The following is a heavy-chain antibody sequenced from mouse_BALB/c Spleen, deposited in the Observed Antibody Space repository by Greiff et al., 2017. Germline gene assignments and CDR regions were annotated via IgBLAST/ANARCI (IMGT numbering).Heavy chain of an antibody. CDR2: ISSGGST. CDR1: GFTFSSYA. D-gene: IGHD2-4*01. CDR3: ARRDYDAWFAY. V-gene: IGHV5-6-5*01. J-gene: IGHJ3*01. Sequence: EVKLMESGGGLVKPGGSLKLSCAASGFTFSSYAMSWVRQTPEKRLEWVASISSGGSTYYPDSVKGRFTISRDNARNILYLQMSSLRSEDTAMYYCARRDYDAWFAYWGQGTLVTVSA.